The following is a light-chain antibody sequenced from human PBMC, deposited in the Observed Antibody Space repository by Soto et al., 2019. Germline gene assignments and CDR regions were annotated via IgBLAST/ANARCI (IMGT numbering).Light chain of an antibody. CDR3: AAWDDTLNGWV. Sequence: QSVLTQPPSASGTPGQRVTIACSGSSSNIGSNTVNWYQQLPGTDPKLLIYTNNQRPSGVPDRFSGSTSGTSASLAISGLQSEDEADYYCAAWDDTLNGWVFGGGTKVTVL. V-gene: IGLV1-44*01. CDR2: TNN. CDR1: SSNIGSNT. J-gene: IGLJ3*02.